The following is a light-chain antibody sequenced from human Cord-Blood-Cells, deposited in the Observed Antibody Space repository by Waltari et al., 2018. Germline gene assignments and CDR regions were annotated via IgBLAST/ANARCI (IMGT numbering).Light chain of an antibody. CDR3: QSYDSSLSGYV. CDR2: GNS. V-gene: IGLV1-40*01. J-gene: IGLJ1*01. Sequence: QSVLTQPPSVSGAPGQRVTIPCTGSSSHIGAGYAVNWYQQLPGTAPKLLIYGNSNRPSGVPDRFSCSKSGTSASLAITGLQAEDEADYYCQSYDSSLSGYVFGTGTKVTVL. CDR1: SSHIGAGYA.